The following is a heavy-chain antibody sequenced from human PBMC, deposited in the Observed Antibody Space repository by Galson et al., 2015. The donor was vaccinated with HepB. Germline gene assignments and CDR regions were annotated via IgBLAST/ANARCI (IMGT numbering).Heavy chain of an antibody. CDR1: GFTFSSYG. V-gene: IGHV3-33*06. D-gene: IGHD6-19*01. J-gene: IGHJ6*02. CDR3: AKEVGYSSNWFQCHHYDGMDV. Sequence: SLRLSCAASGFTFSSYGIHWVRQAPGKGLEWVGVIWYDGSNKYYGDPVKGRFTLSRDNSKNIVYLEMNSLRDEDTAVYYCAKEVGYSSNWFQCHHYDGMDVWGQGTRSPSP. CDR2: IWYDGSNK.